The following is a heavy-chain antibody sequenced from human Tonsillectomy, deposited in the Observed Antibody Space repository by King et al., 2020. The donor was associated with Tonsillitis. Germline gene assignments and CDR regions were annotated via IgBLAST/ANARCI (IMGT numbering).Heavy chain of an antibody. CDR1: GFTFSSYW. CDR2: IKQDGSEK. D-gene: IGHD3-16*01. CDR3: ARDPLGANTFDI. Sequence: VQLVESGGGLVQPGGSLRLSCAASGFTFSSYWMSWVRQAPGKGLEWVANIKQDGSEKYYVDSVKGRFTISRDNAKNSLYLQMNSMRAEDTAVYYFARDPLGANTFDIWGQGTMVTVSS. J-gene: IGHJ3*02. V-gene: IGHV3-7*01.